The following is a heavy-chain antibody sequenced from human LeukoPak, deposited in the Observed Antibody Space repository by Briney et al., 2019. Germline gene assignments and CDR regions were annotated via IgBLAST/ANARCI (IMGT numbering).Heavy chain of an antibody. V-gene: IGHV1-69*05. Sequence: SVKVSCKASGGTFSSYAISWERQAPGQGLEWMGRIIPIFGTANYAQKFQGRVTITTDESTSTAYMELSSLRSEDTAVYYCARDYLIAAAVGNWFDPWGQGTLVTVSS. CDR2: IIPIFGTA. J-gene: IGHJ5*02. CDR3: ARDYLIAAAVGNWFDP. D-gene: IGHD6-13*01. CDR1: GGTFSSYA.